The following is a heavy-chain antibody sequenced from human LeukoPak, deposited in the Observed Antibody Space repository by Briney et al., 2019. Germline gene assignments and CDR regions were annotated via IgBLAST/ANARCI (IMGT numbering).Heavy chain of an antibody. J-gene: IGHJ4*02. CDR1: GFTFSAYS. CDR2: ISTGSSYI. D-gene: IGHD3-22*01. CDR3: ARDSTPYDSSGYCYDY. Sequence: RGSLRLSCAASGFTFSAYSMNWVRQAPGKGLEWVSSISTGSSYIYYADSVKGRFTISRENAKNSLYLQMNSLRAEDTAVYYCARDSTPYDSSGYCYDYWGQGTLVTVSS. V-gene: IGHV3-21*01.